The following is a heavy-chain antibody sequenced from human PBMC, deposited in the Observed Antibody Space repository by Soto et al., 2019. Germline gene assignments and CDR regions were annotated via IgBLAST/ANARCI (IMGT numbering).Heavy chain of an antibody. CDR3: AREEYYSAYNFAHGIQLWSFDF. V-gene: IGHV4-4*07. Sequence: SETLSLTCTVSGGSINTFYWCWVRQPAGKGLEWIGRIFSSGSTSFNSSLEIRIAMSVDTSKNHFSLNLSPVTAADMAVYYCAREEYYSAYNFAHGIQLWSFDFWGQGALVTVSS. CDR2: IFSSGST. CDR1: GGSINTFY. D-gene: IGHD5-12*01. J-gene: IGHJ4*02.